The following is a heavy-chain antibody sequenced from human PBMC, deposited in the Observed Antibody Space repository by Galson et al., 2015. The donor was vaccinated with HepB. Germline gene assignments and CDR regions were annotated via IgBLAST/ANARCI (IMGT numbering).Heavy chain of an antibody. CDR3: ARRYCSGGSCFLDY. J-gene: IGHJ4*02. D-gene: IGHD2-15*01. CDR1: GYTFTFYG. CDR2: INPKTGDT. V-gene: IGHV1-18*04. Sequence: SVKVSCKASGYTFTFYGIAWVRQAPGQGPECMGWINPKTGDTTYAQKFRDRFTMTTDTSTSAAYMDLRSLRSDDTAVYFCARRYCSGGSCFLDYWGQGSLVTISS.